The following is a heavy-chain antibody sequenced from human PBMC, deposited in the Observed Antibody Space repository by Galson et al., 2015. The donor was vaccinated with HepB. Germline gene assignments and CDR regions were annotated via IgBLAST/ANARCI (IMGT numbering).Heavy chain of an antibody. D-gene: IGHD4-17*01. Sequence: SLRLSCAASGFTFTDYYMSWIRQSPGKGLEWVAYISSGGHYIRYANSVKGRFTISRDNGKNSVSLQMDSLRGEDTAVYYCAKDQTRGDYGDPDGYFDYWGQGTLVAVSS. J-gene: IGHJ4*02. CDR3: AKDQTRGDYGDPDGYFDY. CDR2: ISSGGHYI. CDR1: GFTFTDYY. V-gene: IGHV3-11*06.